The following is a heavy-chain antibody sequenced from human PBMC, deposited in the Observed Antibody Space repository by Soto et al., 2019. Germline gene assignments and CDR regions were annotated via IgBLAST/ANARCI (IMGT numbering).Heavy chain of an antibody. J-gene: IGHJ4*02. CDR2: INVGNGDT. CDR3: VRVGGSGWTLDF. Sequence: GASVKVFCKTSGYTFTASAVHWVRKASGQRLEWMGWINVGNGDTKSSQNLQGRVTITRDTSASTVYMELSSLRSEDTAVYYCVRVGGSGWTLDFWGQGTLVTVSS. D-gene: IGHD6-25*01. CDR1: GYTFTASA. V-gene: IGHV1-3*01.